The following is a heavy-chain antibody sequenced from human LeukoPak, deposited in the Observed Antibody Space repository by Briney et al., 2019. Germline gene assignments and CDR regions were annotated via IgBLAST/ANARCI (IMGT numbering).Heavy chain of an antibody. CDR1: GFTFSSNE. Sequence: GGSLRLSCAASGFTFSSNEMDWVRQAPGKGLEWVSYISSSGSTIYYADSVKGRFTISRDNAKNSLYLQMNSLRAEDTAVYYCAELGITMIGGVWGKGTTVTISS. CDR3: AELGITMIGGV. V-gene: IGHV3-48*03. D-gene: IGHD3-10*02. J-gene: IGHJ6*04. CDR2: ISSSGSTI.